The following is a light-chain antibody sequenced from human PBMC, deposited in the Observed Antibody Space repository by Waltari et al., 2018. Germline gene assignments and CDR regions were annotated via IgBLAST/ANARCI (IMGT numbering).Light chain of an antibody. CDR2: GNS. CDR3: QSYDRSLSGWV. V-gene: IGLV1-40*01. Sequence: QSVLTQTPSVSGAPGQRVTISCTGSSSNIGAGYDVQWYQQLPGTAPKLLIYGNSNRPSGVPDLLSASKSGSSASLAITGLQAEDEADYYCQSYDRSLSGWVFGGGTKLTVL. CDR1: SSNIGAGYD. J-gene: IGLJ3*02.